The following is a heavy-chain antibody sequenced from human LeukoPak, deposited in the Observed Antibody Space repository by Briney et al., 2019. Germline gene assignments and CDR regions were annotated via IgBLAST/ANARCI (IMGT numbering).Heavy chain of an antibody. Sequence: SETLSLTCTVSGGSISSSSYYWGWIRQPPGKGLEWIGSIYYSGSTYYNPSLKSRVTISVDTSKNQFSLKLSSVTAADTAVYYCARPHRYSGYDSVYFDYWGQGTLVTVSS. D-gene: IGHD5-12*01. CDR2: IYYSGST. J-gene: IGHJ4*02. CDR1: GGSISSSSYY. V-gene: IGHV4-39*01. CDR3: ARPHRYSGYDSVYFDY.